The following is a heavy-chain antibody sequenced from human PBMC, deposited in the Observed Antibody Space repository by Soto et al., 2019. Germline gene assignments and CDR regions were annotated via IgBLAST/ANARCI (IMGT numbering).Heavy chain of an antibody. Sequence: QVQLVESGGGVVQPGRSLRLSCAASGFTFSSYGMHWVRQAPGKGLEWVVVIWYDGSNKYYADSVKGRFTISRDNSKNTLYLQMNSLRAEDTAVYYCARDFFNSYDSSGPAYWGQGTLVTVSS. CDR2: IWYDGSNK. V-gene: IGHV3-33*01. CDR3: ARDFFNSYDSSGPAY. CDR1: GFTFSSYG. D-gene: IGHD3-22*01. J-gene: IGHJ4*02.